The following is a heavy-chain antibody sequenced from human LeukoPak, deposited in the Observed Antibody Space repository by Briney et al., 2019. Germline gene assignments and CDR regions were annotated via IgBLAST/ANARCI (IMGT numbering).Heavy chain of an antibody. Sequence: ASVKVSCKASGYTFTDYYMHWVQQAPGQGLEWMGWINPNSGGTNYAQKFQGRVTMTSDTSISTAYMELSSLRSDDTAVYYCARDRGGSSLLDWGPGTLVTVSS. D-gene: IGHD1-26*01. CDR2: INPNSGGT. J-gene: IGHJ4*02. V-gene: IGHV1-2*02. CDR3: ARDRGGSSLLD. CDR1: GYTFTDYY.